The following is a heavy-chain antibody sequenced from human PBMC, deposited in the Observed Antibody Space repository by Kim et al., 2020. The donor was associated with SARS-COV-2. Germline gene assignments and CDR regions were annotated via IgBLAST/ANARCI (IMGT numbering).Heavy chain of an antibody. Sequence: SETLSLTCTVSGGSISSYYWSWIRQPPGKGLEWIGYIYYSGSTNYNPSLKSRVTISVDTSKNQFSLKLSSVTAADTAVYYCARDGRLRPLDYWGQGTLVTVSS. V-gene: IGHV4-59*01. CDR3: ARDGRLRPLDY. CDR2: IYYSGST. D-gene: IGHD3-16*01. J-gene: IGHJ4*02. CDR1: GGSISSYY.